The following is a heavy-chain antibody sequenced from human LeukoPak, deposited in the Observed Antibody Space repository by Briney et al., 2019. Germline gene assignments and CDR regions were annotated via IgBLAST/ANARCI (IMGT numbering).Heavy chain of an antibody. D-gene: IGHD3-16*01. CDR2: IADAGT. J-gene: IGHJ3*01. Sequence: GGSLRLSCAASGFTFNDFAMTWVRQAPGKGLEWVSTIADAGTYYADSVKGRFIISRDNSKNMLYLQLNSLRADDTAMHYCARNLGPFDVRGHGTMVTVSS. V-gene: IGHV3-23*01. CDR3: ARNLGPFDV. CDR1: GFTFNDFA.